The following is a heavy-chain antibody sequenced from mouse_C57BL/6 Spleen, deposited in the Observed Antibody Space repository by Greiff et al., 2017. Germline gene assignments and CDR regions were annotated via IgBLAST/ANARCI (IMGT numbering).Heavy chain of an antibody. CDR3: AREGDYDDVAY. J-gene: IGHJ3*01. Sequence: QVQLQQPGAELVRPGSSVKLSCKASGYTFTSYWMHWVKQRPIQGLEWIGNIDPSDSETHYNQKFKDKATLTVDKSSSTAYMQLSSLTSEDSAVYYCAREGDYDDVAYWGQGTLVTVSA. V-gene: IGHV1-52*01. CDR2: IDPSDSET. CDR1: GYTFTSYW. D-gene: IGHD2-4*01.